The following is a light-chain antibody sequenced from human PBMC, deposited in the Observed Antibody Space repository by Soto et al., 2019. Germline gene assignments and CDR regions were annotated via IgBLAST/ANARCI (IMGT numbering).Light chain of an antibody. CDR2: GTS. Sequence: QPVLTQPPSVSGAPGQRVTISSTGSSSNIGAGYDVHWYQQLPGTAPKLLIYGTSNRPSGVPDRFSGSKSGTSASLAITGLQAEDEADYYCQSYDSSLSGNVVFGGGTKLTVL. CDR3: QSYDSSLSGNVV. J-gene: IGLJ2*01. V-gene: IGLV1-40*01. CDR1: SSNIGAGYD.